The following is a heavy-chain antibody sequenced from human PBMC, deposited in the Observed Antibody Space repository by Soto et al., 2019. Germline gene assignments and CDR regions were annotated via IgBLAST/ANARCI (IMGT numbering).Heavy chain of an antibody. CDR1: GGSISSYY. D-gene: IGHD3-22*01. CDR3: AKVRSPWLRPYGYYFDY. J-gene: IGHJ4*02. CDR2: IYYSGST. V-gene: IGHV4-59*01. Sequence: PSETLSLTCTVSGGSISSYYWSWIRQPPGKGLEWIGYIYYSGSTNYNPSLKSRVTISVDTSKNQFSLKLSSVTAADTAVYYCAKVRSPWLRPYGYYFDYWGQGTLVTVSS.